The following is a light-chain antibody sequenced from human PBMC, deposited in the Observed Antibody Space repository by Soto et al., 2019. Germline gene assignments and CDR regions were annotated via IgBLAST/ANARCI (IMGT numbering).Light chain of an antibody. CDR2: DAS. CDR3: QQVKTYPRT. V-gene: IGKV1-5*01. Sequence: DIQMTQSPSTLSASVGDRVTITCRASQRISSWVAWYQQKPGKAPKLLIYDASSLESGGPSRFSGSGAGTEFTLTISSLQPDDFATYYCQQVKTYPRTFGGGTKVDIK. CDR1: QRISSW. J-gene: IGKJ4*01.